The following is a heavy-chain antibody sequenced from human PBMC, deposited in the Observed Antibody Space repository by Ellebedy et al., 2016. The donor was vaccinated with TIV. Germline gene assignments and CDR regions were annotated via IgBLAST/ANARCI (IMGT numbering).Heavy chain of an antibody. Sequence: GGSLRLXXAASGFIFNNYWMSWVRQAPGKGLEWVANIKEDGSEKYYVDSVKGRFTISRDNAKNSLFLQMNSLRADDTAVYFCARDKIVGATYFDYWGQGTLVTVSS. CDR2: IKEDGSEK. CDR1: GFIFNNYW. J-gene: IGHJ4*02. V-gene: IGHV3-7*01. D-gene: IGHD1-26*01. CDR3: ARDKIVGATYFDY.